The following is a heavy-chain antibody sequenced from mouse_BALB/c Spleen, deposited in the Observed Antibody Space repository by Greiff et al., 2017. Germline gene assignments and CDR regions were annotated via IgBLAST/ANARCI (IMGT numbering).Heavy chain of an antibody. CDR1: GFTFSSFG. D-gene: IGHD2-1*01. CDR3: ARYGKEGYFDY. Sequence: EVKLVESGGGLVQPGGSRKLSCAASGFTFSSFGMHWVRQAPEKGLEWVAYISSGSSTIYYADTVKGRFTISRDNPKNTLFLQMTSLRSEDTAMYYCARYGKEGYFDYWGQGTTLTVSS. J-gene: IGHJ2*01. V-gene: IGHV5-17*02. CDR2: ISSGSSTI.